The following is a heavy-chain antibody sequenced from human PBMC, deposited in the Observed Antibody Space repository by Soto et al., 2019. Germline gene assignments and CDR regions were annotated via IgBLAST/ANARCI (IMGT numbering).Heavy chain of an antibody. CDR3: AKSRGSGSYFNPSDAFDF. V-gene: IGHV3-23*01. CDR2: ISGSGGGT. D-gene: IGHD3-10*01. CDR1: GFTFGSYA. J-gene: IGHJ3*01. Sequence: PGGSLRLSCAASGFTFGSYAMSWVRQAPGKGLEWVSSISGSGGGTYYADSVKGRFTISRDHSKNTLSLQMNSLRAEDTAVYYCAKSRGSGSYFNPSDAFDFWGQGTMVTVSS.